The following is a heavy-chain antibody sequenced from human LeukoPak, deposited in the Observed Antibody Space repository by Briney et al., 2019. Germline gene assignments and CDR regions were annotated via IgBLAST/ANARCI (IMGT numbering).Heavy chain of an antibody. CDR3: ARPDDYGVNWFDP. CDR1: GGTISSSSYY. V-gene: IGHV4-39*01. J-gene: IGHJ5*02. Sequence: SETLSLTCTVSGGTISSSSYYWGWNRQPPGKGLEWIGSIYYSGSTYYNPSLKSRVTISVDTSKNQFSLKLSSVTAADTAVYYCARPDDYGVNWFDPWGQGTLVTVSS. CDR2: IYYSGST. D-gene: IGHD4-17*01.